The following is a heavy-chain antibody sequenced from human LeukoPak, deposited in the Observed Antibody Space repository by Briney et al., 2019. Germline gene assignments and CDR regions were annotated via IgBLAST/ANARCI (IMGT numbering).Heavy chain of an antibody. V-gene: IGHV1-24*01. CDR3: ATGVRFGELWSVRWFDP. Sequence: GASVKVSCKVSGYTLTELSMHWVRQAPGKGLEWMGGFDPEDGETIYAQKFQGRVTMTEDTSTDTAYMELSSLRSEDTAVYYCATGVRFGELWSVRWFDPWGQGTLVTVSS. J-gene: IGHJ5*02. CDR1: GYTLTELS. D-gene: IGHD3-10*01. CDR2: FDPEDGET.